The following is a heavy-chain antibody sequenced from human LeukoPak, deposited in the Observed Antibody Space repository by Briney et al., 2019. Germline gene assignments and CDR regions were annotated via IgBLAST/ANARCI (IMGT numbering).Heavy chain of an antibody. D-gene: IGHD3-10*01. CDR3: ARSSGSYVAPYYYYYYMDV. J-gene: IGHJ6*03. CDR2: ISAYNGNT. CDR1: GYTFTSYG. Sequence: GASVKVSCKASGYTFTSYGISWVRQAPGQGLEWMGWISAYNGNTNYAQKLQGRVTMTTDTSTSTAYMELRSLRSDDTAVYYCARSSGSYVAPYYYYYYMDVWGKGTTVTASS. V-gene: IGHV1-18*01.